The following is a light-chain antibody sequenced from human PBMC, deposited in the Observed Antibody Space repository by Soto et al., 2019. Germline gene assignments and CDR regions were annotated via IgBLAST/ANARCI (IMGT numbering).Light chain of an antibody. CDR3: QQSYSIPRT. CDR1: QTINTY. Sequence: DIQMTKSPSSLSASVGDSVTITCRASQTINTYLNWYKQKLGKAPKLLVYAAFTLQSGVPSRFSGSGSGTDFTLTISSLQPEDFATYYCQQSYSIPRTFGQGTELQIK. V-gene: IGKV1-39*01. CDR2: AAF. J-gene: IGKJ2*01.